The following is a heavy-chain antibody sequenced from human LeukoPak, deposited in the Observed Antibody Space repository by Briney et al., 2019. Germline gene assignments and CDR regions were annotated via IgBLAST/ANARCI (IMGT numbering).Heavy chain of an antibody. D-gene: IGHD2-21*01. V-gene: IGHV1-2*02. J-gene: IGHJ3*02. CDR2: INPNSGGT. CDR3: ARAAKIGDAFDI. Sequence: GASVKVSCKASGGTFSSYVISWVRQAPGQGLEWMGWINPNSGGTNYAQKFQGRVTMTRETSISTAYMELSRLRSDDTAVYYCARAAKIGDAFDIWGQGTMVTVSS. CDR1: GGTFSSYV.